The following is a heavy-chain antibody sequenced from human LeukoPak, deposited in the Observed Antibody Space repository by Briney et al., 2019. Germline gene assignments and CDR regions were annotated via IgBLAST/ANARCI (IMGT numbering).Heavy chain of an antibody. CDR2: ISDSGGST. CDR1: GFPFSSYA. Sequence: GGSLRLSCSASGFPFSSYAMHWVRQAPGKGLEYVSAISDSGGSTYYADSVKGRFTISRDNSKNTLFLQMSSLRTEDTTVYYCASPYSGYDYNFDHWGQGTLVTVSS. CDR3: ASPYSGYDYNFDH. V-gene: IGHV3-64D*09. J-gene: IGHJ4*02. D-gene: IGHD5-12*01.